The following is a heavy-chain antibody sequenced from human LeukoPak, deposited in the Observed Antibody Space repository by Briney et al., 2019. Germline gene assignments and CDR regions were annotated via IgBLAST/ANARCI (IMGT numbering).Heavy chain of an antibody. CDR1: GFTFSSYA. D-gene: IGHD7-27*01. Sequence: GGSLRLSCAASGFTFSSYAMNWVRQAPGKGLEWVANIKQDGSEKYYVDSVKGRFTISRDNAKNSLYLQMNSLRAEDTAVYYCARDIAYWGDLDYWGQGTLVTVSS. V-gene: IGHV3-7*01. CDR2: IKQDGSEK. J-gene: IGHJ4*02. CDR3: ARDIAYWGDLDY.